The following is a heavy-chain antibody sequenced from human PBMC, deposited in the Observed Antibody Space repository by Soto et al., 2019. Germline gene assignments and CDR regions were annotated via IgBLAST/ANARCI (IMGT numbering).Heavy chain of an antibody. Sequence: QVQLVQSGAEVKKPGSSVKVSCKASGGTFSSYAISWVRQAPGQGLEWMAGIIPIFGTANYAQKFQGRVTITADKSTSTAYMELSSLRSEDTAVYYCARVIDYYGDYVGGWFDPWGQGTLVTVSS. J-gene: IGHJ5*02. V-gene: IGHV1-69*06. CDR2: IIPIFGTA. D-gene: IGHD4-17*01. CDR3: ARVIDYYGDYVGGWFDP. CDR1: GGTFSSYA.